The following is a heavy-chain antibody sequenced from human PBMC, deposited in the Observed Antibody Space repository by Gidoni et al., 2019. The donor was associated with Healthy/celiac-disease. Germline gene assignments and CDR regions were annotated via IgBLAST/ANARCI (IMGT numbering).Heavy chain of an antibody. CDR3: ARYLNYDFWSGSGMDV. CDR2: IYYSGST. Sequence: QLQLQESGPGLVKPSETLSLTCTVSGGAISSSSYYWGWIRQPPGKGLEWIGSIYYSGSTYYNPSLKSRVTISVDTSKNQFSLKLSSVTAADTAVYYCARYLNYDFWSGSGMDVWGQGTTVTVSS. J-gene: IGHJ6*02. CDR1: GGAISSSSYY. D-gene: IGHD3-3*01. V-gene: IGHV4-39*01.